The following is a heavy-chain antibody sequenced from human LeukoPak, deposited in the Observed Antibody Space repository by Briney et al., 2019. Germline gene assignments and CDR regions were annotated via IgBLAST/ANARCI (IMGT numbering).Heavy chain of an antibody. CDR2: IYYSGST. Sequence: SETLSLTCTVSGGSISSYYWSWIRQPPGKGLEWIAYIYYSGSTNYNASLKSRVTISVDTSKNQFSLKLSSVTAADTAVYYCARGTWSYGSGSSYFDYWGQGTLVTVSS. D-gene: IGHD3-10*01. J-gene: IGHJ4*02. V-gene: IGHV4-59*01. CDR3: ARGTWSYGSGSSYFDY. CDR1: GGSISSYY.